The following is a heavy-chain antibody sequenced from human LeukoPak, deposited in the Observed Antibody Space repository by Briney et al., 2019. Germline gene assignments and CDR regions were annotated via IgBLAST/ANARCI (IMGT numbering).Heavy chain of an antibody. J-gene: IGHJ2*01. Sequence: SETLSLTCTVSGASISSGGYCWSWIRQHPGKGLEWIGYICYSGSTNYNPSLKSRVTISVDTSKNRFSLKLSSVTAADTAVYYCARDGPPRNWYFDLWGRGTLVTVSS. V-gene: IGHV4-61*08. CDR2: ICYSGST. CDR3: ARDGPPRNWYFDL. CDR1: GASISSGGYC.